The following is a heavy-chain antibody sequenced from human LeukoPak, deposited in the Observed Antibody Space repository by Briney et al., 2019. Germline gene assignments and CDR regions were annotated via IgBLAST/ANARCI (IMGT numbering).Heavy chain of an antibody. V-gene: IGHV4-59*01. CDR3: ATSFFGAPYYFDY. CDR2: IYYSGST. J-gene: IGHJ4*02. Sequence: SETLSLTCTVSGGSISSYYWSWFRQPPGKGLEWIGYIYYSGSTNYNPSLKSRVTISVDTSKNQFSLKLSSVTAADTAVYYCATSFFGAPYYFDYWGQGTLVTVSS. D-gene: IGHD3-3*01. CDR1: GGSISSYY.